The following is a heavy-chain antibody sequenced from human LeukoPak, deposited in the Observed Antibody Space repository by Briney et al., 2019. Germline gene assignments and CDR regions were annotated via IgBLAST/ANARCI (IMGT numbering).Heavy chain of an antibody. CDR3: ATTIFGVVPSYYFDY. J-gene: IGHJ4*02. D-gene: IGHD3-3*01. CDR2: ISSSSSYI. Sequence: GGSLRLSCAASGFTFSSYSMNWVRQAPGKGLEWVSSISSSSSYIYYADSVKGRFTISRDNSKNTLYLQMNSLRAEDTAVYYCATTIFGVVPSYYFDYWGQGTLVTVSS. V-gene: IGHV3-21*01. CDR1: GFTFSSYS.